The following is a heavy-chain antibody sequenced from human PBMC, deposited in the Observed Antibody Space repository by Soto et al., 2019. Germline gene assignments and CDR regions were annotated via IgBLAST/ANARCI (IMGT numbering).Heavy chain of an antibody. J-gene: IGHJ5*01. CDR1: GFSLSTSEVA. Sequence: QITLKESGPSLVQPTQTLTLTCTFSGFSLSTSEVAVGWIRQPPGKALEWLALIYGSDDKRYSPSLKSRLTVTKDTSKNQVVHTMTNMDAVDTATFYCAHRRRSTFDSWGQGTLVTVSS. CDR2: IYGSDDK. V-gene: IGHV2-5*01. CDR3: AHRRRSTFDS. D-gene: IGHD2-2*01.